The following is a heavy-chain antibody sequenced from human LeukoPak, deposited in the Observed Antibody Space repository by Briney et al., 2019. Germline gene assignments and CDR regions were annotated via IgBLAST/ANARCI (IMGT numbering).Heavy chain of an antibody. J-gene: IGHJ5*02. V-gene: IGHV3-20*04. CDR2: INWNGGST. CDR1: GFTFSSYS. Sequence: GGSLRLSCAASGFTFSSYSMNWVRQAPGKGLEWVSGINWNGGSTGYADSVKGRFTISRDNAKNSLYLQMNSLRAEDTALYYCARGALGRRDGYNSNWFDPWGQGTLVTVSS. CDR3: ARGALGRRDGYNSNWFDP. D-gene: IGHD5-24*01.